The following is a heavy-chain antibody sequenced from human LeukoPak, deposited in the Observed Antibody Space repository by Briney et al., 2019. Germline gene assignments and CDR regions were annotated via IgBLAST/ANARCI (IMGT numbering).Heavy chain of an antibody. V-gene: IGHV1-46*01. D-gene: IGHD2-21*02. CDR2: INPSGGST. Sequence: ASVKVSCKASGYTFTGYYMHWVRQAPGQGLEWMGIINPSGGSTSYAQKFQGRVTMTRDMSTSTVYMELSSLRSEDTAVYYCARETRAAYCGGDCYSDYWGQGTLVTVSS. J-gene: IGHJ4*02. CDR1: GYTFTGYY. CDR3: ARETRAAYCGGDCYSDY.